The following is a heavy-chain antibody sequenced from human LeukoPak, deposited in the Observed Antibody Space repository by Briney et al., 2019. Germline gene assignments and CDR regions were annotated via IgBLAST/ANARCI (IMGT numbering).Heavy chain of an antibody. CDR1: GYTFSSYG. J-gene: IGHJ6*02. Sequence: GASVKVSCKASGYTFSSYGISWARQAPGQGLEWMGWISPYNGNTEYGQKVQGRVTMTTDRPTTTASMELRSLRSDDTAIYYCARVRPPNIVDSPMDYKIYHDMDVWGQGTTVTVSS. V-gene: IGHV1-18*01. CDR2: ISPYNGNT. D-gene: IGHD5-18*01. CDR3: ARVRPPNIVDSPMDYKIYHDMDV.